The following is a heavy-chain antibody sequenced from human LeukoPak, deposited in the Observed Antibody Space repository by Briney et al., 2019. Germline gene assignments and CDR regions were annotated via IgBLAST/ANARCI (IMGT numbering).Heavy chain of an antibody. V-gene: IGHV3-9*01. CDR1: GFTFDDYA. CDR2: ISWNSGGI. Sequence: GRSLRLSCAASGFTFDDYAMHWVRQAPGKGLGWVSGISWNSGGIGYADSVKGRFTISRDNAKNSLYLQMNSLRAEDTALYYCAKDNSGSYILDYWGQGTLVTVSS. D-gene: IGHD1-26*01. J-gene: IGHJ4*02. CDR3: AKDNSGSYILDY.